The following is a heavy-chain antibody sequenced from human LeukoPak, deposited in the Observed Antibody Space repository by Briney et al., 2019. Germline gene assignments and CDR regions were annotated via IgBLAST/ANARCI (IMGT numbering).Heavy chain of an antibody. CDR3: ARLTVAASGSYFDL. CDR2: IYPGDSDT. D-gene: IGHD6-19*01. Sequence: GESLKISRKASGYSFTNYWIGWVRQMPGKGLEWMGIIYPGDSDTRYSPSFQGQVTISADKSICTAYLQWSSLKASDTAMYYCARLTVAASGSYFDLWGRGTLVTVSS. CDR1: GYSFTNYW. V-gene: IGHV5-51*01. J-gene: IGHJ2*01.